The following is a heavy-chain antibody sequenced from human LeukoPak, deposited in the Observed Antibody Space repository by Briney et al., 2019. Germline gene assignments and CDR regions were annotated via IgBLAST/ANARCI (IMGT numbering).Heavy chain of an antibody. V-gene: IGHV4-39*07. CDR2: VYYSGST. Sequence: GGSVGSSSYYWGWIRQPPGRGLEWIGSVYYSGSTYYNPSLKSRVTISVDTSKNQFSLKLSSVTAADTAVYYCARDPYCGGDCYSGNHAFDIWGQGTMVTVSS. CDR3: ARDPYCGGDCYSGNHAFDI. CDR1: GGSVGSSSYY. D-gene: IGHD2-21*02. J-gene: IGHJ3*02.